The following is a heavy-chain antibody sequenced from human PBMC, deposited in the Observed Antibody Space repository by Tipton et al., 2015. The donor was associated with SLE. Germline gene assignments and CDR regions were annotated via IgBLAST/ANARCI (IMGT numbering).Heavy chain of an antibody. CDR2: IYYSGST. J-gene: IGHJ6*02. CDR3: ARDYGADYYYGGMDV. Sequence: LRLSCAASGFTFSSYSMNWVRQAPGKGLEWIGYIYYSGSTYYNPSLKSRVTISVDTSKNQFSLKLSSVTAADTAVYYCARDYGADYYYGGMDVWGQGTTVTVSS. CDR1: GFTFSSYS. V-gene: IGHV4-31*02. D-gene: IGHD4-17*01.